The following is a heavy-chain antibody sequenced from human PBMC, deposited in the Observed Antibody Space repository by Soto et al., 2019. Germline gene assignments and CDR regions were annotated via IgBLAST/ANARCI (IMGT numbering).Heavy chain of an antibody. CDR3: ARRREYYYDGCSDPPKYNWLDP. D-gene: IGHD3-22*01. CDR1: GGSISSSSYY. J-gene: IGHJ5*01. Sequence: SETLSLTCTVSGGSISSSSYYWGWIRQPPGKGLEWIGSIYYSGSTYYNPSLKSRVTISVDTSKNQFSLKLSSVTAADTAVYYCARRREYYYDGCSDPPKYNWLDPWGQGTLVTVSS. CDR2: IYYSGST. V-gene: IGHV4-39*01.